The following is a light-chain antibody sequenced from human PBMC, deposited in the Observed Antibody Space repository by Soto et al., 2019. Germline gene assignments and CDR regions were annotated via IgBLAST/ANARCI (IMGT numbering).Light chain of an antibody. CDR3: QQRSTCPLT. J-gene: IGKJ4*01. V-gene: IGKV3-11*01. Sequence: EIVLTQSPAPLSLSPGERATISCRASQSVTTFLGWYHQKLGQAPRLLIYDASKRTTGIPGRFSGSGSGTDSTLNIAKLEPEYFADYYCQQRSTCPLTFGGGPKVEIK. CDR2: DAS. CDR1: QSVTTF.